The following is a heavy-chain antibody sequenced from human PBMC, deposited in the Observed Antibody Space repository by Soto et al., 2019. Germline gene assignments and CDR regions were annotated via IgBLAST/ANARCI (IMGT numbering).Heavy chain of an antibody. J-gene: IGHJ6*02. CDR3: ARDYYDSSGYYYYYYYGMDV. CDR1: GFTFSSYA. D-gene: IGHD3-22*01. Sequence: PGGSLRLSCAASGFTFSSYAMSWVRQAPGKGLEWVAVISYDGSNKYYADSVKGQFTISRDNSKNTLYLQMNSLRAVDTAVYYCARDYYDSSGYYYYYYYGMDVWGQGTTVTVSS. CDR2: ISYDGSNK. V-gene: IGHV3-30-3*01.